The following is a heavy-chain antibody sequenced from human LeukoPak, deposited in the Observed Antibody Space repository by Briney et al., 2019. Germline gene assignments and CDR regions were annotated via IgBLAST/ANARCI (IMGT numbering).Heavy chain of an antibody. D-gene: IGHD7-27*01. J-gene: IGHJ4*02. V-gene: IGHV3-33*05. CDR3: ARDSITEDNSLDY. CDR1: GFTFSTYG. CDR2: IVSDGGRA. Sequence: GGSLRLSCSASGFTFSTYGMQWVRQTPGMGLEGVAVIVSDGGRAHYGDSVRGRFTISRDNSKNTLYLQMNSLRAEDTAVYYCARDSITEDNSLDYWGRGILVTVSS.